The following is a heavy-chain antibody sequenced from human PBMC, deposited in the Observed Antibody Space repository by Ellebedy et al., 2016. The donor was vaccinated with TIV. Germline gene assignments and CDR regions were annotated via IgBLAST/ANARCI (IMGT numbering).Heavy chain of an antibody. Sequence: AASVKVSCKASAGTFNNHAVNWVRRPPGHGLEWLGGFHPFFGVRNLAPRFQGRVPINADESTGTAYLELRGLTSDDTAVYYCAEGVGGNPAVLYFFEVWGQGTLVTVSS. V-gene: IGHV1-69*13. CDR2: FHPFFGVR. J-gene: IGHJ4*02. D-gene: IGHD4-23*01. CDR3: AEGVGGNPAVLYFFEV. CDR1: AGTFNNHA.